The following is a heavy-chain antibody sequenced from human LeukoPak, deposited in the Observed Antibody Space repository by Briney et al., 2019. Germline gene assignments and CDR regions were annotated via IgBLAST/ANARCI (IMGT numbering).Heavy chain of an antibody. CDR2: INAGNGNT. J-gene: IGHJ4*02. CDR1: GYTFTSYA. V-gene: IGHV1-3*03. D-gene: IGHD3-22*01. Sequence: ASVKVSCKASGYTFTSYAMHWVRQAPGQRLEWMGWINAGNGNTKYSQEFQGRVTITRDTSASTAYMELSSLRSEDMAVYYCARSSLGDSSGYYYRGFDYWGQGTLVTVSS. CDR3: ARSSLGDSSGYYYRGFDY.